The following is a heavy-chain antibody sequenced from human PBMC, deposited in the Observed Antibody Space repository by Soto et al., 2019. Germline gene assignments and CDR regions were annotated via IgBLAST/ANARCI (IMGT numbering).Heavy chain of an antibody. D-gene: IGHD3-10*01. J-gene: IGHJ4*02. CDR2: IWYDGSNK. CDR1: GFTFSSYG. CDR3: ARDGDGSGSYTHFDY. Sequence: QVHLVESGGGVVQPGRSLRLSCAASGFTFSSYGMHWVRQAPGKGLEWVAVIWYDGSNKYYADSVKGRFTISRDNSKNTLYLQMNSLRAEDTAVYYCARDGDGSGSYTHFDYWGQGTLVTVSS. V-gene: IGHV3-33*01.